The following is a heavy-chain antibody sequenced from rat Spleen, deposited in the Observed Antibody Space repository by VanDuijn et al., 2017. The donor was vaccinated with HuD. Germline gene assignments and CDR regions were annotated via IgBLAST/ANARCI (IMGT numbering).Heavy chain of an antibody. CDR2: IIYDGSRT. V-gene: IGHV5-7*01. CDR1: GFTFSDYN. D-gene: IGHD1-1*01. J-gene: IGHJ2*01. Sequence: EVQLVESGGGLVQPGRSLKLSCAASGFTFSDYNMAWVRQAPKKGLEWVATIIYDGSRTYYRDSVKGRFTISRDNAKSTLYLQMDSLRSEDTATYYCARHPISTVSYYFDYWGQGVTVTVSS. CDR3: ARHPISTVSYYFDY.